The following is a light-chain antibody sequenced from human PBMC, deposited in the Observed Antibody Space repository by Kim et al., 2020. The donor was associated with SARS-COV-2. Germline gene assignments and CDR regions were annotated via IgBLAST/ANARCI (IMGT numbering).Light chain of an antibody. CDR2: RAF. CDR3: QQYHTHST. Sequence: PASIGDTVSITCRASESVDVWLAWYQQKPGQAPKLLIHRAFDLQSGVPPRFSGSRSGTEFTLTISSLQPSDFATYYCQQYHTHSTFGQGTKVDIK. J-gene: IGKJ1*01. V-gene: IGKV1-5*03. CDR1: ESVDVW.